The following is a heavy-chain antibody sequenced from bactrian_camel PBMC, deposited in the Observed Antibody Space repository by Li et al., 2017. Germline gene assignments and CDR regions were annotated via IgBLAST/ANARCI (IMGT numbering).Heavy chain of an antibody. V-gene: IGHV3S67*01. CDR1: GFTFSIYA. CDR2: LDSGGST. J-gene: IGHJ7*01. Sequence: VQLVESGGGAVQPGGSLRLSCAASGFTFSIYAMSWVRQAPGEERGGVATLDSGGSTNYADSVKGRFTISWDDAKNTLYLQMNSLRTEDTAVYYCAREKDNSDALDYWGKGTQVTVS. D-gene: IGHD4*01.